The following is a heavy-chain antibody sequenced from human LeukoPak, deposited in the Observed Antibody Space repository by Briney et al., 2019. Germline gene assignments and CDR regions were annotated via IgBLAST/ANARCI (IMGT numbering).Heavy chain of an antibody. CDR1: GFTFSSQG. CDR3: ARSIVGATKLDY. CDR2: IWYDGSNK. V-gene: IGHV3-33*01. Sequence: PGGSLRLSCAASGFTFSSQGKHGVRQAPGKGLEWVAVIWYDGSNKYYADSVKGRFTISRDNSKNTLYLQMNSLRAEDTAVYYCARSIVGATKLDYWGQGTLVTVSS. J-gene: IGHJ4*02. D-gene: IGHD1-26*01.